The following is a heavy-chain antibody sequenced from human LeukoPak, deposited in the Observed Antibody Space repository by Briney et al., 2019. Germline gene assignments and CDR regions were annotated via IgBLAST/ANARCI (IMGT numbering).Heavy chain of an antibody. Sequence: GGSLRLSCAASGFIFRDYGMHWVRRAPGKGPEWVALIWNDGGKKYYSDSVRGRFTISRDNSRDTLLLQMIGLRDEDTAMYYCVRDVYGGGTVGWLDPWGQGTLVTVSS. CDR1: GFIFRDYG. J-gene: IGHJ5*02. CDR2: IWNDGGKK. CDR3: VRDVYGGGTVGWLDP. V-gene: IGHV3-33*01. D-gene: IGHD2-8*01.